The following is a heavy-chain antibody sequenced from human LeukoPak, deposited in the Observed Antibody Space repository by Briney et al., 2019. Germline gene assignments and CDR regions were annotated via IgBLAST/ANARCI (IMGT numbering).Heavy chain of an antibody. CDR2: INHSGST. J-gene: IGHJ4*02. Sequence: SETLSLTCAVYGGSFSGYYWSWIRQPPGKGLEWIGEINHSGSTNYNPSLKSRVTISVDTSKNQFSLKLSSVTAADTAVYYCASVNGGYRLLQDYWGQGTLVTVSS. CDR3: ASVNGGYRLLQDY. CDR1: GGSFSGYY. V-gene: IGHV4-34*01. D-gene: IGHD2-2*01.